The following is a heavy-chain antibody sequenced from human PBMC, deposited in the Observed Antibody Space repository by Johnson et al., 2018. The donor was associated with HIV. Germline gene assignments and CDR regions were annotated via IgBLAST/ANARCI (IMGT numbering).Heavy chain of an antibody. V-gene: IGHV3-33*06. CDR1: GFSVSASY. J-gene: IGHJ3*02. CDR3: AKDIGGSAAAQGAFDI. Sequence: QVQLVESGGGLVQPGGSLRLSCAASGFSVSASYMSWLRQAPGKALEWVAVIWYDGSNKYYADSVKGRFTISRDNSKSTLYLQMNSLRAEDTALYYCAKDIGGSAAAQGAFDIWGQGTMVTVSS. D-gene: IGHD6-13*01. CDR2: IWYDGSNK.